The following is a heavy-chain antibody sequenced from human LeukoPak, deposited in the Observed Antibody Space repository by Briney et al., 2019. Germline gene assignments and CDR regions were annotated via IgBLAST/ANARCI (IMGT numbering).Heavy chain of an antibody. CDR1: GYTFTSYD. Sequence: GASVKVSCKASGYTFTSYDINWLRQATGQGLEWMGWMNPNSGNTGYAQKFQGRVTMTRNTSISTAYMELSSLRSEDTAVYYCARALRLPYYYYGMDVWGQGTTVTVSS. J-gene: IGHJ6*02. CDR3: ARALRLPYYYYGMDV. CDR2: MNPNSGNT. V-gene: IGHV1-8*01. D-gene: IGHD5-12*01.